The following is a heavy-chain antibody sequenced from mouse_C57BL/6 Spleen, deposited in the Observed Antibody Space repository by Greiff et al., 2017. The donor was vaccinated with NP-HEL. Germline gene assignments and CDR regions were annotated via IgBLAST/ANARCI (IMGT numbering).Heavy chain of an antibody. CDR1: GYTFTSYG. CDR2: IYPGSGNT. J-gene: IGHJ4*01. V-gene: IGHV1-81*01. D-gene: IGHD1-1*01. Sequence: VQLQQSGAELARPGASVKLSCKASGYTFTSYGISWVKQRTGQGLEWIGKIYPGSGNTYYNEKFKGKATLTADKSSSTAYMQLRSLTSKDSAVYFCSLDYYGSSYNYAMDYWGQGTSVTVSS. CDR3: SLDYYGSSYNYAMDY.